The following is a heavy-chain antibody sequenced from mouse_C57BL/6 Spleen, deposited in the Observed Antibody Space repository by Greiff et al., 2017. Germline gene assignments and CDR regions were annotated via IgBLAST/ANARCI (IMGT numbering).Heavy chain of an antibody. V-gene: IGHV1-64*01. CDR2: IHPNSGST. CDR3: ARRGYDGYFYYFDY. Sequence: QVQLQQPGAELVKPGASVKLSCKASGYTFTSYWMHWVKQRPGQGLEWIGMIHPNSGSTNYNEKFKSKATLTVDKSSSTAYMQLSSLTSEDSAVYYCARRGYDGYFYYFDYWGQGTTLTVSS. D-gene: IGHD2-3*01. J-gene: IGHJ2*01. CDR1: GYTFTSYW.